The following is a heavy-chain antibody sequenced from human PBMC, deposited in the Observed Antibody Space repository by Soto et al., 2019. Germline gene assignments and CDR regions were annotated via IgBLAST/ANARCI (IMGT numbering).Heavy chain of an antibody. V-gene: IGHV1-69*01. CDR1: GRTFSSYA. CDR2: VIPILGTA. Sequence: QVQLVQSGAEVKKPGSSVKVSCKASGRTFSSYAISWVRQAPGQGLEWMGGVIPILGTAYYAQKFQSRVTITADESTSTASKELSSLRSEDTAVYYCASGPPTRGMDVCGQGTTDTVSS. D-gene: IGHD1-1*01. CDR3: ASGPPTRGMDV. J-gene: IGHJ6*02.